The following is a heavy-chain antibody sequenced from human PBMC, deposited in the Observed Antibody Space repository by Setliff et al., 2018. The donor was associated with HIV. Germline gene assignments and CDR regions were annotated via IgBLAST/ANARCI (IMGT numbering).Heavy chain of an antibody. V-gene: IGHV3-30*02. D-gene: IGHD3-16*02. CDR1: GFTFSSYG. CDR2: IRFDGSNK. J-gene: IGHJ6*03. Sequence: RLSCAASGFTFSSYGMHWVRQAPGKGLEWVAFIRFDGSNKYYADSVKGRFTISRDNSKNTLYLQMNSLRAEDTAVYYCAKETPGYDYVWGSYRNYYMDVWGKGTTVTVSS. CDR3: AKETPGYDYVWGSYRNYYMDV.